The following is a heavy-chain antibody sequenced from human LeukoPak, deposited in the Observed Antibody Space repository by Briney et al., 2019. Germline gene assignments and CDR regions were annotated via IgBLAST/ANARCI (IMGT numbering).Heavy chain of an antibody. CDR1: GFTFSSYS. V-gene: IGHV3-21*01. CDR2: ISSSSSYI. D-gene: IGHD2-2*01. Sequence: GGSLRLSCAASGFTFSSYSMNWVRQAPGKGLEWVSSISSSSSYINYADSVKGRFTISRDNAKNSLYLQMNSLRAEDTAVYYCARELILVVPAGIPWGQGTLVTVSS. CDR3: ARELILVVPAGIP. J-gene: IGHJ5*02.